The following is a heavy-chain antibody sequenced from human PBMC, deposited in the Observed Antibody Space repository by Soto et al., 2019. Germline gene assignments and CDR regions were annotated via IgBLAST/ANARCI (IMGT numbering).Heavy chain of an antibody. CDR2: IYHSGST. D-gene: IGHD3-10*01. CDR1: GGSISSSNW. V-gene: IGHV4-4*02. J-gene: IGHJ4*02. CDR3: ARFSLWFGESRDY. Sequence: SETLSLTCAVSGGSISSSNWWSWVRQPPGKGLEWIGEIYHSGSTNYNPSLKSRVTISVDKSKNQFSLRLSSVTAADTAVYYCARFSLWFGESRDYWGQGSLVTVSS.